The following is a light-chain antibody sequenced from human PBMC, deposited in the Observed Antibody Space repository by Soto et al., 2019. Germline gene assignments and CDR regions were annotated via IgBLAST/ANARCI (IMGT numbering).Light chain of an antibody. CDR3: LQYYSYPFS. CDR1: QGISSY. J-gene: IGKJ3*01. V-gene: IGKV1-8*01. CDR2: AAS. Sequence: AIRMTQSPSSFSASTGDRVTITCRASQGISSYLAWYQQKPGKAPKLLIYAASTLQSGVPSRFSGSGSGTNFTLTIRCPQDEDFSTYYRLQYYSYPFSFGPGTKVDIK.